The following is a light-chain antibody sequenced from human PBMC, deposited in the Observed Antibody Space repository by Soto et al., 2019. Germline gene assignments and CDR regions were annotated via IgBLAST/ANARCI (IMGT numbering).Light chain of an antibody. CDR3: CSYAANYNLV. J-gene: IGLJ2*01. Sequence: QSALTQPRSASASPGQSVTISCTGTSSNVGGYNYVSWYQQNPGKAPKLIIYDASKRPSGVPDRFSGSKSGNAASLTISGLQAEDEADYYGCSYAANYNLVFGGGTKLTVL. V-gene: IGLV2-11*01. CDR1: SSNVGGYNY. CDR2: DAS.